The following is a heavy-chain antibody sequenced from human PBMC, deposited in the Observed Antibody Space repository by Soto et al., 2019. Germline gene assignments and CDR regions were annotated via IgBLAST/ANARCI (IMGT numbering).Heavy chain of an antibody. CDR1: GYTFTSYG. CDR2: ISAYNGNT. CDR3: ARGYCSGGSCSRSYYYGMDV. J-gene: IGHJ6*02. Sequence: GASVKVSCKASGYTFTSYGISWVRQAPGQGLEWMGWISAYNGNTNYAQKLQGRVTMTTDTSTSTAYMELRSLRSDDTAVYYCARGYCSGGSCSRSYYYGMDVWGQGTTVTVS. D-gene: IGHD2-15*01. V-gene: IGHV1-18*01.